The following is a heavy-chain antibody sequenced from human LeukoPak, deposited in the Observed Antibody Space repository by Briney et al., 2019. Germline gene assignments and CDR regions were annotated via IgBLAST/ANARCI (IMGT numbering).Heavy chain of an antibody. J-gene: IGHJ4*02. Sequence: GGSLRLSCAASGFTFDDYAMHWVRQAPEKGLGWVSGISWNGGLIGYADSVKGRFTISRDNAKKSLYLQMNSLRAEDTALYYCAKDDSYGFRATDYWGQGTLVTVSS. CDR1: GFTFDDYA. D-gene: IGHD5-18*01. CDR2: ISWNGGLI. CDR3: AKDDSYGFRATDY. V-gene: IGHV3-9*01.